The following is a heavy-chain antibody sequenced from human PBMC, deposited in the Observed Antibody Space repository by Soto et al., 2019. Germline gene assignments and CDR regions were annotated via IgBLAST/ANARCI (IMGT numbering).Heavy chain of an antibody. CDR1: GFTVSSNY. CDR2: IYSGGST. Sequence: PGGSLRLSCAVSGFTVSSNYMSWVRQAPGKGLEWVSVIYSGGSTYYADSVKGRFTISRDNSKNTLYLQMNSLRAEDTAVYYCARAVTMVRGVIKYYYYMDVWGKGTTVTVSS. J-gene: IGHJ6*03. D-gene: IGHD3-10*01. CDR3: ARAVTMVRGVIKYYYYMDV. V-gene: IGHV3-66*01.